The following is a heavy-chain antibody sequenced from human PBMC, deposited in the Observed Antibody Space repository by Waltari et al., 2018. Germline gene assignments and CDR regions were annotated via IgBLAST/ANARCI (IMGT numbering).Heavy chain of an antibody. CDR1: GFTFSSYW. J-gene: IGHJ4*02. Sequence: EVQLVESGGGLVQPGGSLRLSCAASGFTFSSYWMSWVRQAPGKGLEWVANIKQDGSEKYYVDSVKGRFTISRDNAKNSLYLQMNSLRAEDTAVYYCARDVTLGYSYGYYYFDYWGQGTLVTVSS. CDR2: IKQDGSEK. V-gene: IGHV3-7*03. D-gene: IGHD5-18*01. CDR3: ARDVTLGYSYGYYYFDY.